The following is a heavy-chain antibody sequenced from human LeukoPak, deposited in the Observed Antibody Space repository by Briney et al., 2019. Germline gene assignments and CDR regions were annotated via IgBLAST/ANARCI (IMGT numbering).Heavy chain of an antibody. J-gene: IGHJ4*02. V-gene: IGHV3-23*01. CDR1: GFTLSTNA. Sequence: GGSLRLSCLTSGFTLSTNAMSWVRQAPGKGLEWISGISGSGASTYYADSVKGRFTISRDNAKNSLYLQMNSLRAEDTAVYYYARVNPNYSWGQGTLVTVSS. CDR2: ISGSGAST. CDR3: ARVNPNYS.